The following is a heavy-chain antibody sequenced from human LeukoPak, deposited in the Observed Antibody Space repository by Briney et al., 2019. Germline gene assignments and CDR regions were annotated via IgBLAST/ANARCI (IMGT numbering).Heavy chain of an antibody. D-gene: IGHD2-8*01. J-gene: IGHJ4*02. V-gene: IGHV3-30*04. Sequence: GGSLRLSCAASGFTFSTYAMNWVRQAPGKGLEWVAVISDDGRHNYYADSVKGRFTISRGNSKSTLYLQMNSLRDDDSAAYFCARVYLERLTAGYFDHWGQGTQVTVSP. CDR2: ISDDGRHN. CDR1: GFTFSTYA. CDR3: ARVYLERLTAGYFDH.